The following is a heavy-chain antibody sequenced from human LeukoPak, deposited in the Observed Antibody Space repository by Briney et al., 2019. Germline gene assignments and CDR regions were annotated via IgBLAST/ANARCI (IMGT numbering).Heavy chain of an antibody. Sequence: GGSLRLSCAASGITVSSNFMYWVRQAPGKGLQCVSVLFTGNSAYYADSVTGRFTISRDNSNNTLYLQMDSLRVEDTAGYYCALDYSGSGSYYRDYWGQGILVTVSS. CDR1: GITVSSNF. CDR3: ALDYSGSGSYYRDY. CDR2: LFTGNSA. J-gene: IGHJ4*02. V-gene: IGHV3-66*01. D-gene: IGHD3-10*01.